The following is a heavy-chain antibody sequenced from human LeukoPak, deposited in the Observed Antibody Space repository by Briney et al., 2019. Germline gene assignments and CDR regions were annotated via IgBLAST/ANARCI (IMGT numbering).Heavy chain of an antibody. Sequence: GGSLRLSCAASGFTFSSYAMSWVRQAPGKGLEWVSAISGSGGSTYYADSVKGRFTISRDNSKNTLYLQMNSLRAEDTAVYYCAKGNNNYDFWSGYRGSGYFDYWGQGTLVTVSS. V-gene: IGHV3-23*01. D-gene: IGHD3-3*01. CDR3: AKGNNNYDFWSGYRGSGYFDY. J-gene: IGHJ4*02. CDR2: ISGSGGST. CDR1: GFTFSSYA.